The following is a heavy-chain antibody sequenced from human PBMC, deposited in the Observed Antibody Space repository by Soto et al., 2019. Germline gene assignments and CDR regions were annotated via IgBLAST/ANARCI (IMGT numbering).Heavy chain of an antibody. V-gene: IGHV3-33*01. D-gene: IGHD2-8*01. J-gene: IGHJ6*02. Sequence: GGSLRLSCAASGFNFRIYGMHWVRQAPGKGLEWVAVIWSDGSSKYYADSVKGRFTISKDNSNNTLFLQMDSLRAEDTAVYYCATDPVLTPSVWGQGITVTVSS. CDR3: ATDPVLTPSV. CDR1: GFNFRIYG. CDR2: IWSDGSSK.